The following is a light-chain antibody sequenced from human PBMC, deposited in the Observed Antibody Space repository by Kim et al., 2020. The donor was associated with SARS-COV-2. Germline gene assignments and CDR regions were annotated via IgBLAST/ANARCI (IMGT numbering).Light chain of an antibody. V-gene: IGLV2-14*03. Sequence: QSALTQPASVSGSPGQSITISCTGTSSDVGGYNYVSWYQRHPGKAPKLMIYDVSNRPSGISNRFSGSKSGNTASLTISGLQAEDEADYYCSSYTSGSTPWVFGGGTKLTVL. CDR2: DVS. J-gene: IGLJ3*02. CDR1: SSDVGGYNY. CDR3: SSYTSGSTPWV.